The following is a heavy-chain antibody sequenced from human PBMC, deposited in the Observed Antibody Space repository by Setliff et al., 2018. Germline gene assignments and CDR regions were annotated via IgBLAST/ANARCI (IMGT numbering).Heavy chain of an antibody. CDR2: IYYSGST. D-gene: IGHD6-13*01. CDR3: ARSAGYSSSWYNYYYGMDV. V-gene: IGHV4-39*01. J-gene: IGHJ6*02. CDR1: GGSISSTIYY. Sequence: SETLSLTCTVSGGSISSTIYYWGWIRQPPGKGLEWIGSIYYSGSTYYNPSLKSRVTISVDKSKNQFSLKLSSVTAADTAVYYCARSAGYSSSWYNYYYGMDVWGQGTTVTRLL.